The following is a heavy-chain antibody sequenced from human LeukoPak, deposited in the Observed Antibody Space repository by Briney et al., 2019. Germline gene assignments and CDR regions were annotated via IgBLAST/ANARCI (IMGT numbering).Heavy chain of an antibody. CDR3: ARGQGI. CDR1: GITFSSYE. Sequence: GASLRLSCAASGITFSSYEMNWVRQAPGKGLEWVSYISSSGSTIYYADSVKGRFTISRDNAKNTVHLLMNTLKVEDPAVYYCARGQGIWGQGILVTVSS. CDR2: ISSSGSTI. J-gene: IGHJ4*02. V-gene: IGHV3-48*03.